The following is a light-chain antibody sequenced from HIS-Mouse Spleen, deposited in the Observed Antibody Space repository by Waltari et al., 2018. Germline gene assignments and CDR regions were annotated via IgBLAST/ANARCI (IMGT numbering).Light chain of an antibody. CDR1: SSHVGRYNL. V-gene: IGLV2-23*01. Sequence: QSALTQPASVSGSPGQSITISGPGTSSHVGRYNLVSWYQQHPGKAPKLMIYEGSKRPSGVSNRFSGSKSGNTASLTISGLQAEDEADYYCCSYAGSSTWVFGGGTKLTVL. J-gene: IGLJ3*02. CDR3: CSYAGSSTWV. CDR2: EGS.